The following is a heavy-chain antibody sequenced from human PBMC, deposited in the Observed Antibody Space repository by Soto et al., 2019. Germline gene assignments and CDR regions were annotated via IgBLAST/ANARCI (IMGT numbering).Heavy chain of an antibody. CDR3: ARGAPVRFDP. J-gene: IGHJ5*02. CDR2: IYHSGST. Sequence: ASETLSLTCAVSGGSISSGAYSWSWIRQPPGKGLEWVGYIYHSGSTYYNPSLKSRVTISVDRSKNRFSLNLNSVTAADTAVYYCARGAPVRFDPWGQGTLVTVSS. CDR1: GGSISSGAYS. D-gene: IGHD2-8*01. V-gene: IGHV4-30-2*01.